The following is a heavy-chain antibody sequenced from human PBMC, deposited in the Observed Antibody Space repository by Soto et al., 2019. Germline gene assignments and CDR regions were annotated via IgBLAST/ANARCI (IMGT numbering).Heavy chain of an antibody. Sequence: EVQLLESAGGLVQPGGSLRLSCEASGFTISTYGMSWVRQAPGKGLEWVSGISGGGGSTYYTDSVKGRFTISRDNSKNTLYLQMNSLRAEDTAVYYCAKVARYSSTLALLWGQGTLVTVST. J-gene: IGHJ4*02. CDR3: AKVARYSSTLALL. CDR2: ISGGGGST. V-gene: IGHV3-23*01. D-gene: IGHD6-13*01. CDR1: GFTISTYG.